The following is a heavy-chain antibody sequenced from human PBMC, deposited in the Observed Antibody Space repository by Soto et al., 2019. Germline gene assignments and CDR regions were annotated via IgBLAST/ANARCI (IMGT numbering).Heavy chain of an antibody. J-gene: IGHJ5*02. CDR2: ISSSSSTI. CDR3: ARENYGDYLNWFDP. D-gene: IGHD4-17*01. V-gene: IGHV3-48*02. Sequence: EVQLVESGGGLVQPGGSLRLPFAASGFPFSSYSMNWVRQVPGKGLAWVSYISSSSSTIYYADSVKGRFTISRDNAKNSLYLQMNSLRDEDTAVYYCARENYGDYLNWFDPWGQGTLVTVSS. CDR1: GFPFSSYS.